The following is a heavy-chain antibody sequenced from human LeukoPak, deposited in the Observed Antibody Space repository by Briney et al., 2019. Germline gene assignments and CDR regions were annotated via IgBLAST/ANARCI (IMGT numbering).Heavy chain of an antibody. CDR2: TYYRSKWYN. D-gene: IGHD6-19*01. J-gene: IGHJ4*02. V-gene: IGHV6-1*01. CDR1: GDSVSSKNGA. CDR3: ARDFGTTGWHTFDY. Sequence: SQTLSLTCVVSGDSVSSKNGAWHWIRQSPSRGLEWLGRTYYRSKWYNDYAESMEGRMTISQDTSKNQYSLHLNSVTPDDTAVYYCARDFGTTGWHTFDYWGQGTLVTVSS.